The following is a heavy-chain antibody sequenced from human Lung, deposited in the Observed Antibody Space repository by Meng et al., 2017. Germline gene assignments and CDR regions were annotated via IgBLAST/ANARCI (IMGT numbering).Heavy chain of an antibody. CDR2: VYYSGSA. CDR3: ARGVGSLDF. V-gene: IGHV4-4*07. J-gene: IGHJ4*02. D-gene: IGHD5-12*01. CDR1: CGSIIGYF. Sequence: GPALGTLSGTRSLTGDVFCGSIIGYFWTGTRHRAGKGRDWIGCVYYSGSAKYNPSLKSRVTMSVDRSKNQFSLQLTSVTAADTAVYYCARGVGSLDFWGQGALVTVSS.